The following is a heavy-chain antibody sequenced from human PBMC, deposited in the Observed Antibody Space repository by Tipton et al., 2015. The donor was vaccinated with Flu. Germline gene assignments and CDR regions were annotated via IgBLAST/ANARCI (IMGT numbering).Heavy chain of an antibody. V-gene: IGHV4-59*01. CDR1: GGSISSYY. CDR2: IYYSGST. D-gene: IGHD5-12*01. CDR3: ARGWATEYFQH. Sequence: TLSLTCTVSGGSISSYYWSWIRQPPGKGLEWIGYIYYSGSTNYNPSLKSRVTISVDTSKNQFSLKLRSVTAADTAVYYCARGWATEYFQHWGQGTLVTVSS. J-gene: IGHJ1*01.